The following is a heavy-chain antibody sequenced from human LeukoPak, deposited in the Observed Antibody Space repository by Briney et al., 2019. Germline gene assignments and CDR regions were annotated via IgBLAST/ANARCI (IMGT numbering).Heavy chain of an antibody. CDR3: ARDLYSSSWYRVPFH. D-gene: IGHD6-13*01. CDR2: FDPEDGET. CDR1: GYTLTELS. Sequence: ASVKVSCTVSGYTLTELSMHWVRPAPGKGLEWMGGFDPEDGETIYAQKFQGRVTMTEDTSTDTAYMELSSLRSEDTAVYYCARDLYSSSWYRVPFHWGQGTLVTVSS. V-gene: IGHV1-24*01. J-gene: IGHJ4*02.